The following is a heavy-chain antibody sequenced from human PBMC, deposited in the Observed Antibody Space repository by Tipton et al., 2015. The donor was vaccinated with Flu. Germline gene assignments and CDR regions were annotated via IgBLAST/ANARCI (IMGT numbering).Heavy chain of an antibody. D-gene: IGHD6-13*01. CDR1: GGSISSYY. Sequence: LSCTVSGGSISSYYWSWIRQPPGKGLEWIGYIYYSGSTNYNPSLKSRVTISVDTSKNQFSLKLSSVTAADTAVYYCTRVSSSSSWSQDWYFDLWGRGTLVTVSS. CDR3: TRVSSSSSWSQDWYFDL. J-gene: IGHJ2*01. CDR2: IYYSGST. V-gene: IGHV4-59*01.